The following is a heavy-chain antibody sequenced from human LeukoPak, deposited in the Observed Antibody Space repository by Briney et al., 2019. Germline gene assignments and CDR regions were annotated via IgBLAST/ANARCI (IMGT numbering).Heavy chain of an antibody. V-gene: IGHV3-64*01. CDR1: GFTFSSYA. CDR3: ARDQFAVAGTSRAFDI. CDR2: ISSNGGST. D-gene: IGHD6-19*01. Sequence: GGSLRLSCAASGFTFSSYAMHWVRQAPGEGLEYVSAISSNGGSTYYANSVKGRLTISRDNSKNTLYLQMGSLRAEDMAVYYCARDQFAVAGTSRAFDIWGQGTMVTVSS. J-gene: IGHJ3*02.